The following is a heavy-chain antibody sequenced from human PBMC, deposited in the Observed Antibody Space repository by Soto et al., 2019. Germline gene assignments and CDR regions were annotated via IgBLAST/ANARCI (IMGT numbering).Heavy chain of an antibody. J-gene: IGHJ6*02. CDR3: ARDPMDTAMVGYYYYGMDV. V-gene: IGHV4-31*03. D-gene: IGHD5-18*01. CDR2: IYYSGST. CDR1: GGSISSGGYY. Sequence: QVQLQESGPGLVKPSQTLSLTCTVSGGSISSGGYYWSWIRQHPGKGLEWIGYIYYSGSTYYNPSLKSRVTISVDTSKNQFSLKLSSVTAADTAVYYCARDPMDTAMVGYYYYGMDVWGQGTTVTVSS.